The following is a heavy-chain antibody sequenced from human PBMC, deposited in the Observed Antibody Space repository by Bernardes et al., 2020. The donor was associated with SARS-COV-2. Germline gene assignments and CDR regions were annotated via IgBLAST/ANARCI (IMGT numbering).Heavy chain of an antibody. V-gene: IGHV3-33*01. CDR1: GFTFSNYG. J-gene: IGHJ4*02. Sequence: GGSLRLSCAASGFTFSNYGMHWVRQAPGKGLEWVAHVCFDGSDIDYADSVKGRFTISRDNSKNTLFLQMNNLRAEDTAVYYCARDLIDSWAYFDYWGQGTLVTVSS. CDR2: VCFDGSDI. D-gene: IGHD6-13*01. CDR3: ARDLIDSWAYFDY.